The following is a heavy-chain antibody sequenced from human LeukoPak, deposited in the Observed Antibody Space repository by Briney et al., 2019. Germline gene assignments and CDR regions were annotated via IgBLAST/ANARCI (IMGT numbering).Heavy chain of an antibody. V-gene: IGHV1-69*05. Sequence: SVKVSCKASGGTFSSYDISWVRQAPGQGLEWMGRIIPIFGTANYAQKFQGRVTITTDESTSTAYMEPSSLRSEDTAVYYCAREGDGYNYNYWGQGTLVTVSS. CDR3: AREGDGYNYNY. CDR1: GGTFSSYD. D-gene: IGHD5-24*01. CDR2: IIPIFGTA. J-gene: IGHJ4*02.